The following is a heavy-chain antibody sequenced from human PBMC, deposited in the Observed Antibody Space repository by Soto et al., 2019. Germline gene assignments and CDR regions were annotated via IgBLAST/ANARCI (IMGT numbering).Heavy chain of an antibody. CDR3: ARPRYYYGSGSYYYGMDV. D-gene: IGHD3-10*01. V-gene: IGHV5-10-1*01. J-gene: IGHJ6*02. CDR2: IDPSDSYT. Sequence: PGESLKISCKGSGYSFTSYWISWVRQMPGKVLEWMGRIDPSDSYTNYSPSFQGHVTISADKSISTAYLQWSSLKASDTAMYYCARPRYYYGSGSYYYGMDVWGQGXTVTVYS. CDR1: GYSFTSYW.